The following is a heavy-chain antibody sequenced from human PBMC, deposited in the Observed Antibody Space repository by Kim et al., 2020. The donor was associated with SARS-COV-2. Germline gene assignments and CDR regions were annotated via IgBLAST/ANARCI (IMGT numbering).Heavy chain of an antibody. V-gene: IGHV4-59*08. CDR2: IYYSRST. D-gene: IGHD6-13*01. CDR3: ARGFIAAAGTLWFDP. Sequence: SETLSLTCTVSGGSLSSYYWSWIRQPPGKGLEWIGYIYYSRSTNYNPSLKSRVTVSVDTSKNQFSLKLSSVTAADTAVYYCARGFIAAAGTLWFDPWGQG. J-gene: IGHJ5*02. CDR1: GGSLSSYY.